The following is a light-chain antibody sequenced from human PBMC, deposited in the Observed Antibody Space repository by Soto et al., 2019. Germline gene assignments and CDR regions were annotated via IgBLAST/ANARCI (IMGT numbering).Light chain of an antibody. CDR2: GAS. CDR1: QSVGSN. CDR3: QQYNNWLT. J-gene: IGKJ4*01. Sequence: EIVMTQSPATLSVSPGERATLSCRASQSVGSNLVWYQQKPGQAPRLLIDGASTRATGIPARFSGSGSGTEFTLTISSLQSEDFAVYYCQQYNNWLTFGGGTKVEIK. V-gene: IGKV3-15*01.